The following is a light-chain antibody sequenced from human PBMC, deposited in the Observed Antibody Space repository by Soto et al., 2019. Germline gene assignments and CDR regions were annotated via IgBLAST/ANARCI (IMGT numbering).Light chain of an antibody. CDR2: GAS. CDR3: QQYNTWPRT. V-gene: IGKV3-15*01. Sequence: EIVMTQSPATLSVSPGERATLSCRASQSVSSRLAWYQQKPGQAPRLLIYGASTRATGIPARFSGGGSGTEFTLTISNLQSEDFAVYYCQQYNTWPRTFGQGTKVEIK. J-gene: IGKJ1*01. CDR1: QSVSSR.